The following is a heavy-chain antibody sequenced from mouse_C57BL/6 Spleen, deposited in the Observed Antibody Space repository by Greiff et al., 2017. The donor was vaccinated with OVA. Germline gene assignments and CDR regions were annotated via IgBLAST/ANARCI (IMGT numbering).Heavy chain of an antibody. CDR3: ARDSVYYFDY. D-gene: IGHD6-1*01. Sequence: EVQVVESGGDLVKPGGSLKLSCAASGFTFSSYGMSWVRQTPDKRLEWVATISSGGSYTYYPDSVKGRFTISRDNAKNTLYLQMSSLKSEDTAMYYCARDSVYYFDYWGQGTTLTVSS. J-gene: IGHJ2*01. CDR1: GFTFSSYG. CDR2: ISSGGSYT. V-gene: IGHV5-6*01.